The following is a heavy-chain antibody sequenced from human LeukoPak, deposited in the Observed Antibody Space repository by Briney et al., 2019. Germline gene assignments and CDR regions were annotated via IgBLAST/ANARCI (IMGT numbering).Heavy chain of an antibody. CDR3: ARSLGGGTYQDFDS. Sequence: SETLSLTCTVSGGSIISSGYYWGWIRQPPGRGLEWLGSIYYSGSTYYNPSLKSRVTVSVDTSRNQFSLKLSSVTAAGTAVYYCARSLGGGTYQDFDSWGQGTLVTVSS. D-gene: IGHD1-26*01. CDR2: IYYSGST. J-gene: IGHJ4*02. CDR1: GGSIISSGYY. V-gene: IGHV4-39*01.